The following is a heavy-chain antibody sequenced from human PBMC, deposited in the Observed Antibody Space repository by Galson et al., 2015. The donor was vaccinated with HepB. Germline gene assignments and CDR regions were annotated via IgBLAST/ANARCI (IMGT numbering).Heavy chain of an antibody. V-gene: IGHV3-30-3*01. J-gene: IGHJ4*02. CDR2: ISYDGSNK. CDR3: ASSNYYDSSGKND. CDR1: GFTFSSYA. Sequence: SLRLSCAASGFTFSSYAMHWVRQAPGKGLEWVAVISYDGSNKYYADSVKGRFTISRDNSKNTLYLQMNSLRAEDTAVYYCASSNYYDSSGKNDWGQGTLVTVSS. D-gene: IGHD3-22*01.